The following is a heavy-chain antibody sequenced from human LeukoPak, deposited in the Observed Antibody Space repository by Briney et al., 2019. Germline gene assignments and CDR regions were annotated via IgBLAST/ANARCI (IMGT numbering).Heavy chain of an antibody. CDR3: ARDSSGSWPNWFDP. V-gene: IGHV3-30-3*01. CDR2: ISYDGSNE. J-gene: IGHJ5*02. D-gene: IGHD6-13*01. CDR1: GFTFTTYT. Sequence: PGGSLRLSCAASGFTFTTYTMHWVRQAPGKGLELLAVISYDGSNEYYADSVRGRFTISRDNSKNTLYLQMNSLRGEDTAVYYCARDSSGSWPNWFDPWGQGTLVTVSS.